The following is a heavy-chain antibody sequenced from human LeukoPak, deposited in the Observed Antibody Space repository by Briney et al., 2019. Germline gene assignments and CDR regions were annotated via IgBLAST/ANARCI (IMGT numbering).Heavy chain of an antibody. Sequence: SVKVSCKASGYTFTSYYMHWWRQSPGQELEGRGRIIPIIGIANYAQKFQGRVTITADKSTSTAYMELSSVSSADTAVYYCASDAASWELLGWGQGTLVTVSS. J-gene: IGHJ4*02. CDR2: IIPIIGIA. D-gene: IGHD1-26*01. CDR1: GYTFTSYY. V-gene: IGHV1-69*04. CDR3: ASDAASWELLG.